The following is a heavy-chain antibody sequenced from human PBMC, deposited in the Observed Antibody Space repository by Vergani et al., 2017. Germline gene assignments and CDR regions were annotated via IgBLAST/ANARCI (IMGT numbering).Heavy chain of an antibody. Sequence: QVQLVQSGAEVKKPGASVKVSCKASGYTFTSYGISWVRQAPGQGLEWMGWISAYNGNTNYAQKLQGRVTMTTDTSTSTAYMELRSLRSDDTAVYYCARPVPLRCSSTSCFEDYFDYWGQGTLVTVSS. D-gene: IGHD2-2*01. CDR1: GYTFTSYG. J-gene: IGHJ4*02. CDR2: ISAYNGNT. CDR3: ARPVPLRCSSTSCFEDYFDY. V-gene: IGHV1-18*01.